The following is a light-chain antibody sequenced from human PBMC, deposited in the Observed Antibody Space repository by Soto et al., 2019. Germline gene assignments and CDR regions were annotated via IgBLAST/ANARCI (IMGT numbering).Light chain of an antibody. CDR1: SSNIGAGND. Sequence: QAVVTQTPSVSGAPGQKITMSCTGSSSNIGAGNDVHWYQQVPGAAPRLLIYADNNRPSGVPDRFSASKSGTSASLAITGLQGEDEANYYCQSYDTSLSGVIFGAGTKLTVL. CDR3: QSYDTSLSGVI. V-gene: IGLV1-40*01. CDR2: ADN. J-gene: IGLJ2*01.